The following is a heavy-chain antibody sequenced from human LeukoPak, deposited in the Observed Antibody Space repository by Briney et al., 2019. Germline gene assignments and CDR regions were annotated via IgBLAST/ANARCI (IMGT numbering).Heavy chain of an antibody. V-gene: IGHV1-18*04. J-gene: IGHJ3*02. Sequence: ASVKVSCKASGYTFTSYYMHWVRQAPGQGLEWMGWISPYNGNTNYAQKLQGRVTMTTDTSTSTAYMELRSLRSDDTAVYYCAREEGAPIAAANIWGLGTMVTVSS. D-gene: IGHD6-13*01. CDR2: ISPYNGNT. CDR3: AREEGAPIAAANI. CDR1: GYTFTSYY.